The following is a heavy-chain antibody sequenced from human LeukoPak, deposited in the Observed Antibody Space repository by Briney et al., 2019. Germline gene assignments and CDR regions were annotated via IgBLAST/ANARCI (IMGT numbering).Heavy chain of an antibody. Sequence: SETLSLTCTVSGGSISSYSWSWIRQPPGKGLEWIGYIYYSGSTYYNPSLKSRVTIPVDRSKNQFSLKLSSVTAADTAVYYCARGGDGWFDPWGQGTLVTVSS. V-gene: IGHV4-59*12. CDR3: ARGGDGWFDP. CDR1: GGSISSYS. J-gene: IGHJ5*02. D-gene: IGHD2-21*01. CDR2: IYYSGST.